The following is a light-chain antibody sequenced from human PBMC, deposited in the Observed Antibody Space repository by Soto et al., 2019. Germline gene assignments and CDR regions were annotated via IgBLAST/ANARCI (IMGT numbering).Light chain of an antibody. Sequence: ETVMTQSPATLSVSPGEMATLSFSASQSVSSALAWYQQKPGLPPRLLIYDASTRATGIPARFSGSGSGTDFTLTISSLQSQDFAVYYCQQYNKWPRTFGQGTKVDNK. CDR3: QQYNKWPRT. V-gene: IGKV3-15*01. J-gene: IGKJ1*01. CDR1: QSVSSA. CDR2: DAS.